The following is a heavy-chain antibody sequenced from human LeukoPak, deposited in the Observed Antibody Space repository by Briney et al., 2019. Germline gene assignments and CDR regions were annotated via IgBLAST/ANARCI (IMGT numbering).Heavy chain of an antibody. D-gene: IGHD2-2*01. CDR3: ATPYCSGISCLDVFNV. Sequence: SETLSLTCNVSGVSISDGRYYWAWIRQVPGKGLEWIGYKYYSGSAKYNPSLKGRHTISIDTPENQFSLHLSSVTAADTATYYCATPYCSGISCLDVFNVWGQGRRVTVSS. J-gene: IGHJ3*01. CDR1: GVSISDGRYY. CDR2: KYYSGSA. V-gene: IGHV4-31*02.